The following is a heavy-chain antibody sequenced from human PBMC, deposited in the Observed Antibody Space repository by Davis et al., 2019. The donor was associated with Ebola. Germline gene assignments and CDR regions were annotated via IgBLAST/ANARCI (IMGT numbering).Heavy chain of an antibody. CDR2: LSNGGSYG. D-gene: IGHD2/OR15-2a*01. CDR3: VAKNFEY. V-gene: IGHV3-30*03. Sequence: GGLLRSPFTAPGFLISPYGMHWVRRAPGKGPEWVALLSNGGSYGFYGDPVKGRFTISRDNSKNSLYLQMNSLTTEDTGVYYCVAKNFEYWGQGTLVTVAS. J-gene: IGHJ4*02. CDR1: GFLISPYG.